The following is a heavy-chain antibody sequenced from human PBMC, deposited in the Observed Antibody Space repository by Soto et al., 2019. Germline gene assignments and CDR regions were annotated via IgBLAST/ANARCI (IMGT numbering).Heavy chain of an antibody. CDR2: INAGNGNT. V-gene: IGHV1-3*01. D-gene: IGHD3-9*01. Sequence: GASVKVSCKASGYTFTSYAMHWVRQAPGQRLEWMGWINAGNGNTKYSQKFQGRVTITRDTSASTAYMELSSLRSEDTAVYYCARDEYFDWLLSTGSLDYWGQGTLVTVSS. CDR1: GYTFTSYA. CDR3: ARDEYFDWLLSTGSLDY. J-gene: IGHJ4*02.